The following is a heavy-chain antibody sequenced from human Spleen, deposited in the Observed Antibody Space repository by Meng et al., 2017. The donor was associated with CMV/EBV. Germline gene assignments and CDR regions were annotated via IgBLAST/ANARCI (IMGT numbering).Heavy chain of an antibody. V-gene: IGHV3-15*01. J-gene: IGHJ4*02. CDR1: GFTFSNAW. CDR2: IKSKNDGGTR. Sequence: GESLKISCAASGFTFSNAWMNWVRQAPGKGLEWVGRIKSKNDGGTRDYAAPVKGRFTISRDDSKNTLYLQMNSLKTEDTAVYYCSLGIRWGQGAPVTVSS. CDR3: SLGIR.